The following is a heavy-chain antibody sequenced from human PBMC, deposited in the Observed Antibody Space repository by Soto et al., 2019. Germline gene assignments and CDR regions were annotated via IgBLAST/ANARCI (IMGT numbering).Heavy chain of an antibody. CDR2: IMPVFATP. J-gene: IGHJ6*02. Sequence: QVQLMQSGAEVKKPGSSVKVSCKASGGTFSPSAISWVRQAPGEGLEWVGGIMPVFATPDYAQKFRGRVTISADESTTTAYPELTSLTTDDTAVYYCARDTDRQQLGWNYYYILDVWGQGTAITVSS. CDR1: GGTFSPSA. CDR3: ARDTDRQQLGWNYYYILDV. D-gene: IGHD6-19*01. V-gene: IGHV1-69*12.